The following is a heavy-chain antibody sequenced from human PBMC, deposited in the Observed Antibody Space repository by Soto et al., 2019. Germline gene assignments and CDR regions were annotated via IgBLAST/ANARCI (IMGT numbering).Heavy chain of an antibody. CDR1: GFTFSSYA. Sequence: QVQLVESGGGVVQPGRSLRLSCAASGFTFSSYAMHWVRQAPGKGLEWVAVISYDGSNKYYADSVKGRFTISRDNSKNTLYLQMNSLRAEDTAVYYCARESIVVVVAAGLDYWGQGTLVTVSS. D-gene: IGHD2-15*01. CDR3: ARESIVVVVAAGLDY. J-gene: IGHJ4*02. V-gene: IGHV3-30-3*01. CDR2: ISYDGSNK.